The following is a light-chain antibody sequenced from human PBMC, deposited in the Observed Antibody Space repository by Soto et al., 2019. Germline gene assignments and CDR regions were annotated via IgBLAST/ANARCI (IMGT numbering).Light chain of an antibody. V-gene: IGKV3-15*01. CDR1: QSVSSN. CDR2: GAS. J-gene: IGKJ1*01. Sequence: EIVMTQSPATLSVSKGERATLSCRASQSVSSNLAWYQHKPGQAPRLLIYGASTRATGIPARFSGSGSGTEFTLTISSLQSEDFAVYYCQQYNNWPPWTFGQGTKVDIK. CDR3: QQYNNWPPWT.